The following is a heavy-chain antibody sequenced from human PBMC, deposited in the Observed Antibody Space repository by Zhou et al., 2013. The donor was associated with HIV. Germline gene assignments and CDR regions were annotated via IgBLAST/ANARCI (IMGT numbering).Heavy chain of an antibody. V-gene: IGHV1-69*05. CDR3: AREGGDIAGRYSWFDP. Sequence: QVQLVQSGAEVKKPGSSMKVSCKASGGTFSSYAISWVRQAPGQGLEWMGGVTPIFGSANYAEKFQDRVTFTTDEAANTAYMELTSLTSDDTAVYYCAREGGDIAGRYSWFDPWGQGTLVTVSS. CDR1: GGTFSSYA. J-gene: IGHJ5*02. D-gene: IGHD1-26*01. CDR2: VTPIFGSA.